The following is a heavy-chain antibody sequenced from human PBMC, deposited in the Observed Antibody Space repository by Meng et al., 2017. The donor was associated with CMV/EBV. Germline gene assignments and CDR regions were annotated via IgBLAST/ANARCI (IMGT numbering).Heavy chain of an antibody. V-gene: IGHV4-34*01. CDR1: GGSFSGYY. J-gene: IGHJ4*02. CDR2: INHSGST. Sequence: GSLRLSCAVYGGSFSGYYWSWIRQPPGKGLEWIWEINHSGSTNYNPSLKSRVTISVDTSKNQFSLKLSSVTAADTAVYYCARGLKYQLVMSGRGYFDYWGQGTLVTVSS. D-gene: IGHD2-2*01. CDR3: ARGLKYQLVMSGRGYFDY.